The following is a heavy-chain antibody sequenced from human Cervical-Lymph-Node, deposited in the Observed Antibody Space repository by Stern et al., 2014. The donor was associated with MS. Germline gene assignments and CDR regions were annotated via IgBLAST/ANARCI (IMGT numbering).Heavy chain of an antibody. CDR1: GFTFSSYP. Sequence: VQLGESGGGVVQPGRSLRVSCAGSGFTFSSYPIYWFRQAPGKGLEWVGVITYDGSKTHYEDSVKGRFTLSRDNSKNTVSLQMNSLTTEDTAVYFCARGSRGMDVWGQGTTVTVSS. CDR3: ARGSRGMDV. V-gene: IGHV3-30-3*01. J-gene: IGHJ6*02. CDR2: ITYDGSKT. D-gene: IGHD3-10*01.